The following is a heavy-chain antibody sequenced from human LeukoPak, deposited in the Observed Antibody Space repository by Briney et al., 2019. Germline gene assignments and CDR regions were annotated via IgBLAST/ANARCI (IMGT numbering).Heavy chain of an antibody. CDR1: GGSITTGDYS. CDR3: ARRVGYCSSTTCTNWFDP. Sequence: SQTLSLTCAVSGGSITTGDYSWSWIRQPPGKGLEWIGSIYNSGSTYYNPSLKSRVTISVDTSKNQFSLKLSSVTAADTAVYYCARRVGYCSSTTCTNWFDPWGQGTLVTVSS. J-gene: IGHJ5*02. D-gene: IGHD2-2*01. CDR2: IYNSGST. V-gene: IGHV4-30-2*03.